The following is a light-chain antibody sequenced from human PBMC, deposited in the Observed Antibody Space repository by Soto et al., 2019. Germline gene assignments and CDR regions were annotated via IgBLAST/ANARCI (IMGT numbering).Light chain of an antibody. CDR3: RSYTSSSTLYV. J-gene: IGLJ1*01. CDR1: SSDVGGYNY. V-gene: IGLV2-14*01. CDR2: DVS. Sequence: QSALTQPASVSGSPGQSITISCTGTSSDVGGYNYVSWYQQHPGKAPKLMIYDVSNRPSGVSNRISGSKSGNTASLTISGLQDEDEADYYCRSYTSSSTLYVFGTGTKLTVL.